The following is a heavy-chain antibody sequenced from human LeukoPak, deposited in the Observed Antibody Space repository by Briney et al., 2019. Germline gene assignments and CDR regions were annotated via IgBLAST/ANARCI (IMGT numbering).Heavy chain of an antibody. CDR3: ARSRTAYYRYFDS. V-gene: IGHV4-59*12. CDR2: IYHSETT. J-gene: IGHJ4*02. CDR1: GGSISSYY. D-gene: IGHD3-22*01. Sequence: PSETLSLTCTVSGGSISSYYWSWIRQPPGKGLEWIGYIYHSETTYYNPSLQSRVTISVNRSKNRFSLKLTSVTAADTAVYYCARSRTAYYRYFDSWGQGTLVTVSS.